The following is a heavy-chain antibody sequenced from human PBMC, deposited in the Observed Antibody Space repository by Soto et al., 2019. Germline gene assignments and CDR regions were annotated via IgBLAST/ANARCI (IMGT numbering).Heavy chain of an antibody. D-gene: IGHD3-10*01. CDR1: GFTFSSYG. Sequence: QVQLVESGGGVVQPGRSLRLSCAASGFTFSSYGMHWVRQAPGKGLEWVAVIWYDGSNKYYADSVKGRFTISRDNSKNTLYLQMNSRRAEDTAVYYCARDHTRGYGSGSYYNDFDYWGQGTLVTVSS. J-gene: IGHJ4*02. CDR3: ARDHTRGYGSGSYYNDFDY. CDR2: IWYDGSNK. V-gene: IGHV3-33*01.